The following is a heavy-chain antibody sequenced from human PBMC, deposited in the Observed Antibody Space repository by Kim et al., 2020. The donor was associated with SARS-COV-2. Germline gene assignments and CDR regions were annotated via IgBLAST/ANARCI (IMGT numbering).Heavy chain of an antibody. V-gene: IGHV4-39*01. CDR3: ARHHYGDYYPDLVDY. Sequence: PSIKRRVTISVDTSKNQFSLKLSSVTAADTAVYYCARHHYGDYYPDLVDYWGQGTLVTVSS. D-gene: IGHD4-17*01. J-gene: IGHJ4*02.